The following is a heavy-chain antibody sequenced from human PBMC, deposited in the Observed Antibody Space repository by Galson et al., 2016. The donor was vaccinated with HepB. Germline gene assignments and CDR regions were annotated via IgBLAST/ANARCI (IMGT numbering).Heavy chain of an antibody. CDR1: GGSISSSSYY. V-gene: IGHV4-39*01. J-gene: IGHJ5*02. CDR3: ARQKLYSSSWYILYWFDP. D-gene: IGHD6-13*01. CDR2: IYYSGST. Sequence: TLSLTCTVSGGSISSSSYYWGWIRQPPGKGLEWIGRIYYSGSTFYNPSLKSRVTISVDTSKNQFSLKLSSVTAADTAVYYCARQKLYSSSWYILYWFDPWAREPWSPSPQ.